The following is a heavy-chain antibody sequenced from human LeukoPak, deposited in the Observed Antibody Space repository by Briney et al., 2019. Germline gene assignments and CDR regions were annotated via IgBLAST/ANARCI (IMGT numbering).Heavy chain of an antibody. V-gene: IGHV3-21*06. CDR1: GFTFSSYT. CDR2: ISSSSSFK. J-gene: IGHJ4*02. CDR3: ARGEGLGTTNGGYYFAY. Sequence: PGGSLRLSCVGSGFTFSSYTVNWVRQAPGKRLEWVSSISSSSSFKQYADSAKGRFTISRDNAKNSLYLQMSGLRGEDTAVYYCARGEGLGTTNGGYYFAYWGQGSLVIVSS. D-gene: IGHD1-26*01.